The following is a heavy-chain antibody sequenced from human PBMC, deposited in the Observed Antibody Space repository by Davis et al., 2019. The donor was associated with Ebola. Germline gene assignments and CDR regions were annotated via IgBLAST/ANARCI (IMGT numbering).Heavy chain of an antibody. CDR3: AKNLPDGFHFGVIISAFDI. CDR2: ISATGVNT. J-gene: IGHJ3*02. Sequence: PGGSLRLSCATSGFTFSTYAMTWVRQAPGKGLEWVSGISATGVNTYYADSLKGRFTISRDNSKNTLYLQMNSLRADDTAVYYCAKNLPDGFHFGVIISAFDIWGQGTMVTVSS. V-gene: IGHV3-23*01. D-gene: IGHD3-3*01. CDR1: GFTFSTYA.